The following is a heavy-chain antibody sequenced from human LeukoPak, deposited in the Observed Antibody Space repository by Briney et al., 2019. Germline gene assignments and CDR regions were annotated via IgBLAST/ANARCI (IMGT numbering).Heavy chain of an antibody. D-gene: IGHD4-23*01. J-gene: IGHJ3*01. Sequence: SETLSLTCSVSGGSVTGGSYYWSWIRQPPGKGLEWFGFIYYSGSTNYNPSLKSRFTISVETSKNQFSLKLSSVTAADTAVYYCARPSLEYGGIDAFDFWGQGTLVTVSS. CDR2: IYYSGST. CDR1: GGSVTGGSYY. V-gene: IGHV4-61*01. CDR3: ARPSLEYGGIDAFDF.